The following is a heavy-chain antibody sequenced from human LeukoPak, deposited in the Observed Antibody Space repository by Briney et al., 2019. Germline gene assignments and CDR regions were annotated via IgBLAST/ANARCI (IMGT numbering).Heavy chain of an antibody. J-gene: IGHJ4*02. CDR3: ARLRRDINDWYADDC. CDR2: ISITEGT. V-gene: IGHV4-4*07. CDR1: GGSVSTYY. D-gene: IGHD6-19*01. Sequence: SETLSLTCSVSGGSVSTYYWSWIRQSAGKGLEWIGRISITEGTNYNPSLKSRVSMSVDASKNQVSLKLGSVTAADTAVYYCARLRRDINDWYADDCWGQGTLVNVSS.